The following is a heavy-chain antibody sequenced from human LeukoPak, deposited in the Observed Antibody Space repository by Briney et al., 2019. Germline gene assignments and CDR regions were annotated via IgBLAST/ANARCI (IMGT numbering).Heavy chain of an antibody. Sequence: GGSLRLSCAASGFTFSRYWMSWVRQAAGKGLEWVGRIKSKTDGGTTDYAAPVKGRFTISRDDSKNTLYLQMNSLKTEDTAVYYCTTGGRGYSYGFDYWGQGTLVTVSS. CDR1: GFTFSRYW. V-gene: IGHV3-15*01. J-gene: IGHJ4*02. CDR2: IKSKTDGGTT. CDR3: TTGGRGYSYGFDY. D-gene: IGHD5-18*01.